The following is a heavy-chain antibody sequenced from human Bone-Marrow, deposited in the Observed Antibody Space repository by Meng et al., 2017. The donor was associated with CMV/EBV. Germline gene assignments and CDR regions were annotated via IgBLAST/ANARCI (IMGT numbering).Heavy chain of an antibody. J-gene: IGHJ5*02. V-gene: IGHV4-34*01. CDR1: GGSFSGYY. D-gene: IGHD5-18*01. CDR2: INHSGRT. Sequence: SETLSLTCAVYGGSFSGYYWSWIRQPPGKGLEWIGEINHSGRTNYNPSLKSRVTISVDTSKNQFSLKLSSVTAADTAVYYCARGFRYSYGSNWVWFDPWGQGTLVTVSS. CDR3: ARGFRYSYGSNWVWFDP.